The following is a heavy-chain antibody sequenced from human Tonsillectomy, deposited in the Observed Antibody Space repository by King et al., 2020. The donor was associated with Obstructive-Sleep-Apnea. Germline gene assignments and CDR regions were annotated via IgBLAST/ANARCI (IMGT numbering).Heavy chain of an antibody. D-gene: IGHD5-12*01. CDR1: GFTFSDYY. J-gene: IGHJ4*02. V-gene: IGHV3-11*06. CDR3: ARVIVATIRDKYYFDY. Sequence: HVQLVESGGGLVKPGGSLRLSCAASGFTFSDYYMSWIRQAPGKGLEWVSYISSSSSYTNYADSVKGRFTISRDNAKNSLYLQMNSLRAEDTAVYYCARVIVATIRDKYYFDYWGQGTLVTVSS. CDR2: ISSSSSYT.